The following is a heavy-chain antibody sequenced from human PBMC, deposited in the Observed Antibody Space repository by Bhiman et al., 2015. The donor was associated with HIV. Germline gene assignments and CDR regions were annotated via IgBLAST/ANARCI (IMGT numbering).Heavy chain of an antibody. D-gene: IGHD2-21*01. CDR1: GFTFSSYA. CDR3: ASVQIPG. J-gene: IGHJ4*02. CDR2: ISYDGSNK. Sequence: QVQLVESGGGVVQPGRSLRLSCAASGFTFSSYAMHWVRQAPGKGLEWVAVISYDGSNKYYADSVKGRFTISRDNSKNTLYLQMNSLRAEDTAVYYCASVQIPGWGQGTLVTVS. V-gene: IGHV3-30-3*01.